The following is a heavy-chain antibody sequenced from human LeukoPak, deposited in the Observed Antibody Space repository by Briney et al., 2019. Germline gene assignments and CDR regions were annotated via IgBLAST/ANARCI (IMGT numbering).Heavy chain of an antibody. CDR2: IKQDETEI. Sequence: GGSLRLSCAASGFTFSNYWMSWVRQAPGKGLDWVANIKQDETEIYYADSVKGRFTISRDNAKNLLYLQMSSLTIEDTAIYFCARIHYSSSWYFEYWGQGTLVTVSS. CDR1: GFTFSNYW. CDR3: ARIHYSSSWYFEY. J-gene: IGHJ4*02. D-gene: IGHD6-13*01. V-gene: IGHV3-7*01.